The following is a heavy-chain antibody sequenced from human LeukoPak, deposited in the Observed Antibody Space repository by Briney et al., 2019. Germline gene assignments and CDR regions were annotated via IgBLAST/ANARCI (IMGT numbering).Heavy chain of an antibody. D-gene: IGHD6-13*01. J-gene: IGHJ5*02. CDR3: ARHRGIAAAGKGFDP. Sequence: SETLSLTCTVSGGSISSSSYYWGWIRQPPGKGLEWIGSIYYSGSTYYNPSLKSRVTISVDTSKNQFSLKLSSVTAADTAVYYCARHRGIAAAGKGFDPWGQGTLVTVSS. CDR1: GGSISSSSYY. CDR2: IYYSGST. V-gene: IGHV4-39*01.